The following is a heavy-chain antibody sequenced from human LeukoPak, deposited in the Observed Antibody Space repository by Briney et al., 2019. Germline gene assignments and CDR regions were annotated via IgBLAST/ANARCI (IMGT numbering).Heavy chain of an antibody. J-gene: IGHJ5*02. V-gene: IGHV3-23*01. CDR3: AKDGSVGYGLNWFDP. CDR1: GFTFSTYG. Sequence: GGTLRLSCAASGFTFSTYGMSWVRQAPGKGLEWVSAISGSGGSTYYADPVKGRFTISRDNSKNTLYLQMNSLRAEDTAVYYCAKDGSVGYGLNWFDPWGQGTLVTVSS. D-gene: IGHD1-26*01. CDR2: ISGSGGST.